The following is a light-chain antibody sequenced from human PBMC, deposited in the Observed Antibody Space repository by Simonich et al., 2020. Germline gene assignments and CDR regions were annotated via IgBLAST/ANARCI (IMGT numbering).Light chain of an antibody. CDR2: EIS. J-gene: IGLJ2*01. Sequence: QSALTQPASVSGSPGQSITISCTGTSSDVGGYNYVSWYQQHPGKATKLMIYEISKRPYGVPARFSCSKSGDTASLTVSGLQAEDEADYYCSSYAGSNKVFGGGTKLTVL. V-gene: IGLV2-8*01. CDR3: SSYAGSNKV. CDR1: SSDVGGYNY.